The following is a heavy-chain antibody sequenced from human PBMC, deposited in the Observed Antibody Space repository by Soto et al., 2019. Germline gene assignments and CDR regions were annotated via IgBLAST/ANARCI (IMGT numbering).Heavy chain of an antibody. J-gene: IGHJ6*02. CDR3: AKDRGVATRPLYGMDV. D-gene: IGHD5-12*01. V-gene: IGHV3-30*18. Sequence: GGSLRLSCAASGFTFSSYGMHWVRQAPGKGLEWVAVISYDGSNKYYADSVKGRFTISRDNSKNTLYLRMNSLRAEDTAVYYCAKDRGVATRPLYGMDVWGQGTTVTVSS. CDR1: GFTFSSYG. CDR2: ISYDGSNK.